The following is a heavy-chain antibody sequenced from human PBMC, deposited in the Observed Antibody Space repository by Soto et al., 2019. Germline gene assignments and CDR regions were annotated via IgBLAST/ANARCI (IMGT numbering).Heavy chain of an antibody. CDR1: GFTFSSYS. V-gene: IGHV3-48*02. CDR3: ARDLGVDIVATIRSPFDY. D-gene: IGHD5-12*01. CDR2: ISSSSSTI. Sequence: GGSLRLSCAASGFTFSSYSMNWVRQAPGKGLEWVSYISSSSSTIYYADSVKGRFTISRDNAKNSLYLQMNSLRDEDTAVYYCARDLGVDIVATIRSPFDYWGQGTLVTVSS. J-gene: IGHJ4*02.